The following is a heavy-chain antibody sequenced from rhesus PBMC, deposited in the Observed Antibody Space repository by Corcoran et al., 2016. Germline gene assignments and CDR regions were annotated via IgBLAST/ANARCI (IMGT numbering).Heavy chain of an antibody. J-gene: IGHJ4*01. D-gene: IGHD2-33*01. Sequence: QVQLQESGPGVVKPSETLSLTCAVSGGYISSRYWWSWSRQTPGKGLEWVGGINGSGWTTDYAPSLDVRVTISIDTSKNLFSLKLSSVTAADTAVYYCARQLLSLFDYWGQGVLVTVSS. V-gene: IGHV4-93*02. CDR3: ARQLLSLFDY. CDR2: INGSGWTT. CDR1: GGYISSRYW.